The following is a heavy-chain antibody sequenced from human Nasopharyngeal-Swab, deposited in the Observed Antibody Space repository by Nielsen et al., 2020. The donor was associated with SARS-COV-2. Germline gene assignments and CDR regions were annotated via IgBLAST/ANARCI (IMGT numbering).Heavy chain of an antibody. D-gene: IGHD3-22*01. CDR2: IRSKAYGGTT. CDR1: GFTFGDYA. V-gene: IGHV3-49*04. J-gene: IGHJ3*02. CDR3: TFDSSGYYPHDAFDI. Sequence: GGSLRLSCTASGFTFGDYARSWVRQDPGKGLVRVGFIRSKAYGGTTEYAPSVKGRFTISRDDFKSIAYLQMNSLKTEDTAVYYCTFDSSGYYPHDAFDIWGQGTMVTVSS.